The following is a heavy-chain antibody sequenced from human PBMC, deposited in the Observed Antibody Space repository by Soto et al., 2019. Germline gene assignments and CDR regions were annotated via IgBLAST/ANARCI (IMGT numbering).Heavy chain of an antibody. CDR3: AKELYGDYQRGAAFDF. V-gene: IGHV3-23*01. D-gene: IGHD4-17*01. CDR2: ISGTGGST. Sequence: GGSLRLSCAASGFTFSSYAVSWVRQAPGKGLEWVSTISGTGGSTYYPDSVKGRFTISRDNSKNTLYLQMNSLRAEDTAVYYCAKELYGDYQRGAAFDFWGQGTMVTVSS. CDR1: GFTFSSYA. J-gene: IGHJ3*01.